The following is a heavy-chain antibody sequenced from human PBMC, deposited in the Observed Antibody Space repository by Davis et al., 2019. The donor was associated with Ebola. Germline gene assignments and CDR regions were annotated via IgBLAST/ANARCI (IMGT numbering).Heavy chain of an antibody. Sequence: AASVKVSCKASGYTFIGYYMHWVRQAPGQGLEWMGWINPNSGGTNYAQKFQGRVTMTRDTSVSTAYMELSSLRSEDTAVYYCARGTRVGDYWGQGTLVTVSS. CDR3: ARGTRVGDY. CDR1: GYTFIGYY. CDR2: INPNSGGT. V-gene: IGHV1-2*02. D-gene: IGHD1-26*01. J-gene: IGHJ4*02.